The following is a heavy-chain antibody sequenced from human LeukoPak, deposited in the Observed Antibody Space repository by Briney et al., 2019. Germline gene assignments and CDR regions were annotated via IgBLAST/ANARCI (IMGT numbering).Heavy chain of an antibody. D-gene: IGHD1-1*01. CDR2: IIPILGIA. CDR3: ARDTGTTNGYYFDY. J-gene: IGHJ4*02. V-gene: IGHV1-69*04. CDR1: GGTFSSYA. Sequence: SVKVSCKASGGTFSSYAISWVRQAPGQGLEWMGRIIPILGIANYAQKFQGRVTITADKSTSTAYMELSSLRSEDTAVYYCARDTGTTNGYYFDYWGQGTLVTVSS.